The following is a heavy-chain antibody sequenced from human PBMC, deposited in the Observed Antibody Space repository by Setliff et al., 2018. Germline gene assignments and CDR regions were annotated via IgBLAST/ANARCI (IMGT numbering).Heavy chain of an antibody. J-gene: IGHJ4*02. D-gene: IGHD6-19*01. V-gene: IGHV3-23*01. CDR1: GFTFFTYS. CDR2: ISGDGGAI. Sequence: GESLKISCAASGFTFFTYSMSWVRQAPGKGLEWVSAISGDGGAIYYADSVKGRFTISRDNSKNTLYLQMNSLRAEDTAVYYCANHNPTRRAVTSTPIDYWGQGTLVTVSS. CDR3: ANHNPTRRAVTSTPIDY.